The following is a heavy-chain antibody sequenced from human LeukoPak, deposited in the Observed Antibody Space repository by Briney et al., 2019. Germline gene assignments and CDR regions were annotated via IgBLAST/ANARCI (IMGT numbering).Heavy chain of an antibody. CDR3: ARDANPNYDFWSGYYWDIDY. V-gene: IGHV3-74*01. CDR1: GGSFSSYW. J-gene: IGHJ4*02. CDR2: INSDGSST. Sequence: ETLSLTCAVYGGSFSSYWMHWVRQAPGKGLVWVSRINSDGSSTSYADSVKGRFTISRDNAKNTLYLQMNSLRAEDTAVYYCARDANPNYDFWSGYYWDIDYWGQGTLVTVSS. D-gene: IGHD3-3*01.